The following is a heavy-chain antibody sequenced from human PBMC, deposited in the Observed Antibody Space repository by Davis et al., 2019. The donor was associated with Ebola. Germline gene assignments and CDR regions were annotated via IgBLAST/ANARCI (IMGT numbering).Heavy chain of an antibody. CDR2: ITNDGTRT. D-gene: IGHD6-25*01. CDR3: ARREAASIDY. J-gene: IGHJ4*02. V-gene: IGHV3-74*01. CDR1: GFIFSDYW. Sequence: GESLKISCAASGFIFSDYWMNWVRQTPGKGLVWVSRITNDGTRTSYADSVQGRFTISRDNAKHTLFLQLNSLRVEDTAIYYCARREAASIDYWGQGTLVTVSS.